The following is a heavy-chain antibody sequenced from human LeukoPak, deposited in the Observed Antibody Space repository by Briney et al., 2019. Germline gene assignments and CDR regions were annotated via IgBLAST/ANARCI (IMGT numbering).Heavy chain of an antibody. CDR3: ARDLYGSNAYFDY. J-gene: IGHJ4*02. CDR1: GFTFSSYA. Sequence: GGSLRLSCAASGFTFSSYAMSWIRQAPGKGLEWVSYISSSGCTIYYADSVKGRFTISRDNAKNSLYLQMNSLRAEDTAVYYCARDLYGSNAYFDYWGQGTLVTVSS. D-gene: IGHD4-23*01. CDR2: ISSSGCTI. V-gene: IGHV3-11*04.